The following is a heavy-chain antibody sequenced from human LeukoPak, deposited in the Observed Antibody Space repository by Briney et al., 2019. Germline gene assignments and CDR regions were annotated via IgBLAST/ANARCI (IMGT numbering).Heavy chain of an antibody. V-gene: IGHV4-59*12. CDR2: IYYSGST. Sequence: SSETLSLTCTVSGGSISSYYWSWIRQPPGKGLEWIGYIYYSGSTNYNPSLKSRVTISVDTSKNQFSLKLSSVTPEDTAVYYCARMKQTSGSLLWYYYYGMDVWGQGTTVTVSS. J-gene: IGHJ6*02. CDR1: GGSISSYY. CDR3: ARMKQTSGSLLWYYYYGMDV. D-gene: IGHD1-26*01.